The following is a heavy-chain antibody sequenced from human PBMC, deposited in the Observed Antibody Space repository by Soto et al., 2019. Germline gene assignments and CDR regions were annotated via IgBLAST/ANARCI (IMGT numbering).Heavy chain of an antibody. V-gene: IGHV4-30-4*01. CDR1: GGSISSGDYY. Sequence: SETLSLTCTVSGGSISSGDYYWSWIRQPPGKGLEWIGYIYYSGSTYYNPSLKSRVTISVDTSKNQFSLKLSSVTAADTAVYYCARDRSPLEMATAYYYYGMDVWGQGTTVTVS. D-gene: IGHD5-18*01. CDR3: ARDRSPLEMATAYYYYGMDV. CDR2: IYYSGST. J-gene: IGHJ6*02.